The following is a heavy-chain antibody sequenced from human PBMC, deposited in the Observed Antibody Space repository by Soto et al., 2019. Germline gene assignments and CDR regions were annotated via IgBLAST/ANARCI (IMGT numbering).Heavy chain of an antibody. J-gene: IGHJ6*02. Sequence: QVQLQESGPGLVKPSQTLSLTCTVSGGSISSGDSYWSWIRQPPGKGLEWIGYIYYSGSTYYNPSLKSRVTISVDTSKNQFSLKLSSVTAADTAVYYCARDRIVVVPAAIRGYYYGMDVWGQGTTVTVSS. CDR3: ARDRIVVVPAAIRGYYYGMDV. D-gene: IGHD2-2*02. CDR1: GGSISSGDSY. CDR2: IYYSGST. V-gene: IGHV4-30-4*01.